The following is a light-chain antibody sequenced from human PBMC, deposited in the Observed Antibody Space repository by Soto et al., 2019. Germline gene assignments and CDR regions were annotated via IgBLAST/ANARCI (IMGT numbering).Light chain of an antibody. Sequence: EIVLTQSPATLSLSPGERATLSSRASQSVNSNLAWYQQKAGQAPRLLIYGTSTRATGIPARFSGSGSGTDFTLTISSLQFEDFAVYYCQQYNNWPRTFGQGTKVDIK. CDR2: GTS. CDR3: QQYNNWPRT. J-gene: IGKJ1*01. V-gene: IGKV3-15*01. CDR1: QSVNSN.